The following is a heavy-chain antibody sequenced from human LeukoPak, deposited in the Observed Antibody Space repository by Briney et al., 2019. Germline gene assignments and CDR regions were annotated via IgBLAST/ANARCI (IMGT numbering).Heavy chain of an antibody. D-gene: IGHD4-17*01. CDR1: GFTFSSYA. CDR2: ISGSGGST. J-gene: IGHJ4*02. Sequence: SGGSLRLSCAASGFTFSSYAMSWVRQAPGKGLEWVSAISGSGGSTYYADSVKGRFTISRDNSNNTLYLQMNSLRAEDTAIYYCAKDLWTVTRALDYWGQGTLVTVSS. CDR3: AKDLWTVTRALDY. V-gene: IGHV3-23*01.